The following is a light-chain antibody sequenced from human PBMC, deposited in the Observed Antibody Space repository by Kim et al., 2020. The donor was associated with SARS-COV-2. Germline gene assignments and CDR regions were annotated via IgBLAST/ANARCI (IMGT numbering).Light chain of an antibody. CDR1: FIGIKD. V-gene: IGLV3-9*01. Sequence: SVALGQTARITGGGDFIGIKDVRWYQQRPGQAPVLVIYRDYNRPSAIPERFSGSHSGNTATLTISRAQVDDEADYYCQVGDIGNVVFGGGTQLTVL. CDR3: QVGDIGNVV. CDR2: RDY. J-gene: IGLJ2*01.